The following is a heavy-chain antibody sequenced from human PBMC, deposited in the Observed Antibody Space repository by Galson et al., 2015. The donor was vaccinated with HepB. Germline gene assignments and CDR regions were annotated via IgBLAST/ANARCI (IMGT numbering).Heavy chain of an antibody. J-gene: IGHJ5*02. D-gene: IGHD1-1*01. CDR2: IDPSDSYT. Sequence: QSGAEVKKPGGSLRISCNGSGYSFTSYWISWVRQMPGKGLEWMGRIDPSDSYTNYSPSFQGHVTISADKSISTAYLQWSSLKASDTAMYYCARIGSGPRNWFDPWGQGTLVTVSS. CDR3: ARIGSGPRNWFDP. CDR1: GYSFTSYW. V-gene: IGHV5-10-1*01.